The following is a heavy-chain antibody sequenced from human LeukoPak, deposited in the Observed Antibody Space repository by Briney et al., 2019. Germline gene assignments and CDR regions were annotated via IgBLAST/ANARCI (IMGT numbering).Heavy chain of an antibody. Sequence: PSQTLSLTCTVSGGSISSGDYYWSWIRQPPGKGLEWIGYIYTSGSTNYNPSLKSRVTVSVDTSKNQFSLKLSSVTAADTAVYYCARHGARSSTTAGAFDIWGQGTMVTVSS. J-gene: IGHJ3*02. V-gene: IGHV4-30-4*01. CDR2: IYTSGST. D-gene: IGHD2-2*01. CDR3: ARHGARSSTTAGAFDI. CDR1: GGSISSGDYY.